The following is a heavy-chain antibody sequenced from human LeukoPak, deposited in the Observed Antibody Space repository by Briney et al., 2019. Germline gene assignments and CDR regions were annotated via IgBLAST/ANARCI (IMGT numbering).Heavy chain of an antibody. CDR1: GYSFTSYW. D-gene: IGHD5-12*01. CDR3: ARLLPRGYSGYDPYYFDY. V-gene: IGHV5-51*01. CDR2: IYPGDSDT. Sequence: GESLKISCKGSGYSFTSYWIGWVRQMPGEGLEWMGIIYPGDSDTRYSPSFQGQVTISADKSISTSYLQWSSLKASDTAIYYCARLLPRGYSGYDPYYFDYWGQGTLVTVSS. J-gene: IGHJ4*02.